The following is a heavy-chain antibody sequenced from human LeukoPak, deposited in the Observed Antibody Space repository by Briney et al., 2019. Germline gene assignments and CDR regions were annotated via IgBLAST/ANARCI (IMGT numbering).Heavy chain of an antibody. J-gene: IGHJ1*01. V-gene: IGHV3-23*01. CDR1: RFTFNTYA. CDR3: ARGLVVVAQYFQH. Sequence: SGGSLRLSCAASRFTFNTYAMSWVRQAPGKGLEWVSVISESGDSTSYADSVKGRFTISRDNAKNPLYLQMDSLRAEDTALYYCARGLVVVAQYFQHWGQGTLVTVSS. CDR2: ISESGDST. D-gene: IGHD2-15*01.